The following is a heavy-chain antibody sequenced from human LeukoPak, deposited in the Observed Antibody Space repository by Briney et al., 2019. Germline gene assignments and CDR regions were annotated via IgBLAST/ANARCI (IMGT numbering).Heavy chain of an antibody. CDR2: IWHDGSHK. V-gene: IGHV3-33*01. J-gene: IGHJ4*02. CDR1: GFAFNIYA. CDR3: AREIFGSGSHPDF. D-gene: IGHD3-10*01. Sequence: PGGSLRLSCAASGFAFNIYAMHWVRQAPGQGLGWVALIWHDGSHKFYSNSVRGQFTISRENSKDTVSLQMNNLRPEDTAVYYCAREIFGSGSHPDFWGQGTLVTVSS.